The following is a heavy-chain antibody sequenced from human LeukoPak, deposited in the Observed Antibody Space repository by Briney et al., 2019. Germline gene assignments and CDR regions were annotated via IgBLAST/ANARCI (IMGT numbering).Heavy chain of an antibody. D-gene: IGHD3-22*01. CDR2: IYTSGST. CDR1: GGSISSSSYY. CDR3: ARDDNYYDSSPLNP. V-gene: IGHV4-61*02. J-gene: IGHJ5*02. Sequence: PSETLSLTCTVSGGSISSSSYYWGWIRQPAGKGLEWIGRIYTSGSTNYNPSLKSRVTMSVDTSKNQFSLKLSSVTAADTAVYYCARDDNYYDSSPLNPWGQGTLVTVSS.